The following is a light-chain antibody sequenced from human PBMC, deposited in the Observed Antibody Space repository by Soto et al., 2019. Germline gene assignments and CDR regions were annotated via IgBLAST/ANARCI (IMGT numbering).Light chain of an antibody. Sequence: EIVMTQSPATLSVSPGERATLSCRASQSVSSSLAWYQQKPGQAPRLLIQGASTRATDIPARFSGSGSGTEFTLTISSLQPDDFATYYCQHYNSYSEAFGQGTKVELK. V-gene: IGKV3-15*01. CDR3: QHYNSYSEA. CDR1: QSVSSS. CDR2: GAS. J-gene: IGKJ1*01.